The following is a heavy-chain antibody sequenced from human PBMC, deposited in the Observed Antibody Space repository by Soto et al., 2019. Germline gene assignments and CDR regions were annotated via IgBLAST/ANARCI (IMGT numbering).Heavy chain of an antibody. Sequence: EVQLVEAGGGLVQPGGSLRVSCAASGFTFSSHAMSWVRQAPGKGLEWVSSISGSGVTTDYADSVKGRFTISRDNSQKMLYLQMNSLRAGDTAVYYCAKEEREQQVVYDALDMWGQGTMVTVSS. J-gene: IGHJ3*02. CDR1: GFTFSSHA. D-gene: IGHD6-13*01. CDR2: ISGSGVTT. V-gene: IGHV3-23*04. CDR3: AKEEREQQVVYDALDM.